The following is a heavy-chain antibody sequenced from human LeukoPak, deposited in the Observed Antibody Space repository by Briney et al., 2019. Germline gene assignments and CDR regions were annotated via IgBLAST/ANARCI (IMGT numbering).Heavy chain of an antibody. J-gene: IGHJ6*04. CDR3: ARDPPRDYGSGSANYYYYGMDV. V-gene: IGHV4-34*01. Sequence: SETLSLTCAVYGGSFSGYYWSWIRQPPGKGLEWIGEIYHSGSTNYNPSLKSRVTISVDKSKNQFSLKLSSVTAADTAVYYCARDPPRDYGSGSANYYYYGMDVWGKGTTVTVSS. D-gene: IGHD3-10*01. CDR2: IYHSGST. CDR1: GGSFSGYY.